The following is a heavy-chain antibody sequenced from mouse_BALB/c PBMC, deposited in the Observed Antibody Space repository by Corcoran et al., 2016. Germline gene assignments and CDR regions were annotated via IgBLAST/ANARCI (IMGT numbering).Heavy chain of an antibody. CDR1: GYTFTNYG. CDR3: ANYYSYYLEY. D-gene: IGHD1-2*01. V-gene: IGHV9-3-1*01. Sequence: QIQLVQSGPELKKPGETVKISCKASGYTFTNYGMNWVKQAPGKGLKWMGWINTYTGEPTYADDFKGRFAFSLETSASTAYLQINNLKNEDTATYFCANYYSYYLEYWGQGTTLTVSS. J-gene: IGHJ2*01. CDR2: INTYTGEP.